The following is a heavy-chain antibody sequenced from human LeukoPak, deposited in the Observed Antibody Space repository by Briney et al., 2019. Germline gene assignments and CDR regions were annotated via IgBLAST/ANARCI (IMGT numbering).Heavy chain of an antibody. V-gene: IGHV4-38-2*02. CDR2: IYHSGST. Sequence: PSETLSLTCTVSGYSISSGYYWGWIRQPPGQGLAWIGSIYHSGSTYYNPSLKSRVTISVDTSKNQFSLKMSSVPAADTAVTYFAREGAQQLVRIFDPWGQGNLGTVSS. CDR3: AREGAQQLVRIFDP. CDR1: GYSISSGYY. J-gene: IGHJ5*02. D-gene: IGHD6-13*01.